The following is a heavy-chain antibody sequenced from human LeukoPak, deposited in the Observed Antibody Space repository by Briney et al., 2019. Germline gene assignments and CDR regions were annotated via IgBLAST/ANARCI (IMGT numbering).Heavy chain of an antibody. CDR3: ARGPLEYCSGGSCYSGRYWFDP. CDR2: INPKTGDA. J-gene: IGHJ5*02. Sequence: ASVKVSCKASGYILTDYCMHWVRQAPGHGLEWMGWINPKTGDADFAQKFQGRVTMSRDTSISTAYMALSRLKSDDTAVYYCARGPLEYCSGGSCYSGRYWFDPWGQGTLVTVSS. D-gene: IGHD2-15*01. V-gene: IGHV1-2*02. CDR1: GYILTDYC.